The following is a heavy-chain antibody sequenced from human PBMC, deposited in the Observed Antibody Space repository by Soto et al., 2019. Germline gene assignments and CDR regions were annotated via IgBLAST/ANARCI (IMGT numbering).Heavy chain of an antibody. CDR1: GGSFNRHT. Sequence: QVQLVQSGAEVRKPGSSVRVSCKASGGSFNRHTISWVRQAPGQGLEWMGGISPIFGTANNAQKFQGRVTIIADESTSTVYMELSSLRSDDTAIYYCARGWGYDSTDYYYAYWGQGTLVIVCS. V-gene: IGHV1-69*01. J-gene: IGHJ4*02. D-gene: IGHD3-22*01. CDR2: ISPIFGTA. CDR3: ARGWGYDSTDYYYAY.